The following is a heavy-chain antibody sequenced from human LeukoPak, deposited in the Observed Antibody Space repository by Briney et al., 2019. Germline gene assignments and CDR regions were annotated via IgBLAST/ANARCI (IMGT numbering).Heavy chain of an antibody. J-gene: IGHJ4*02. CDR2: ISGSGGST. CDR3: AKPRTSSSSSSTPPGPVDY. D-gene: IGHD6-6*01. Sequence: GGSLRLSCAASGFTFNSYAMSWVRQAPGKGLEWVSGISGSGGSTYYADSVKGRFTISRDNSKNTLFLQMNNLRAEDTALYYCAKPRTSSSSSSTPPGPVDYWGQGTLVTVSS. CDR1: GFTFNSYA. V-gene: IGHV3-23*01.